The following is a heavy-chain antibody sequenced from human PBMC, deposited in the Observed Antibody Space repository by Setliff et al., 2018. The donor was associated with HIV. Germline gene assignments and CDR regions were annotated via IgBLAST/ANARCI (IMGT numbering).Heavy chain of an antibody. V-gene: IGHV2-70*11. CDR1: GFSLSTSGLC. CDR2: IDWDDDK. CDR3: ARIWFGESHYYGMDV. D-gene: IGHD3-10*01. Sequence: SGPTLVNPTQTLTLTCTFSGFSLSTSGLCVSWIRQPPGKALEWLARIDWDDDKYYSTSLKTRLTISKDTSKNQVVLTMTNMDPVDTATYYCARIWFGESHYYGMDVWGQGTAVTVSS. J-gene: IGHJ6*02.